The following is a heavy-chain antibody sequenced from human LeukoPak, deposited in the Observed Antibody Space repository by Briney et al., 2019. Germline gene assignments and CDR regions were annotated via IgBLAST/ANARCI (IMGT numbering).Heavy chain of an antibody. CDR2: INPSGGST. J-gene: IGHJ6*02. D-gene: IGHD1-26*01. V-gene: IGHV1-46*01. CDR3: ARDGGATTGTPYYYGLDV. CDR1: AYTFTNYY. Sequence: ASVKVSCKASAYTFTNYYIRWVRQAPGQGLEWMGIINPSGGSTSFAQKFQGRVTMTRDTSTGTVYMELSSLRSEDTAVYYCARDGGATTGTPYYYGLDVWGQGTTVTVSS.